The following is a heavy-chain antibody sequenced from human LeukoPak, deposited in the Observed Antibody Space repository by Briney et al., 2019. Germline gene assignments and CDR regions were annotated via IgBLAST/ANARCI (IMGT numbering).Heavy chain of an antibody. CDR2: IRYDGSNN. V-gene: IGHV3-30*02. CDR1: GFTFSSYG. D-gene: IGHD5-18*01. CDR3: AKESTWIQLWGTFDY. Sequence: GVSLRLSCAASGFTFSSYGMHWVRQAPGKGLEWVAFIRYDGSNNYYADSVKGRFTISRDNSKNTLYLQMNSLRAEDTGVYYCAKESTWIQLWGTFDYWGRGTLVTVSS. J-gene: IGHJ4*02.